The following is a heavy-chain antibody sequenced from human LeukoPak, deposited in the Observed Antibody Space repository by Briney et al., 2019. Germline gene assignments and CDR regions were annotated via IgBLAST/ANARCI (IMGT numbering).Heavy chain of an antibody. Sequence: GGSLRLSCVASGFTFSKNWMHWVRQAPGKGLVWVSRIQGDGSNTNYADSVKGRFTISRDNSKNTLYLQMNSLRAEDTAVYYCARVVPHPIHGGWGQGTLVTVSS. J-gene: IGHJ4*02. V-gene: IGHV3-74*01. CDR1: GFTFSKNW. D-gene: IGHD3-16*01. CDR2: IQGDGSNT. CDR3: ARVVPHPIHGG.